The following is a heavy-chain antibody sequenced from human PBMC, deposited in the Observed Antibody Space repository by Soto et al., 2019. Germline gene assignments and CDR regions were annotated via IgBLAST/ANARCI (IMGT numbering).Heavy chain of an antibody. Sequence: QVQLVQSGAEVKKPGASVKGSFKASGYTFTSYAMHWVRQAPGQRLEWMGWINAGNGNTKYSQKFQGRVTITRDTSASTAYMELSSLRSEDTAVYYCAKSATVPAAIAYWGQGTLVTVSS. D-gene: IGHD2-2*02. CDR2: INAGNGNT. V-gene: IGHV1-3*01. CDR3: AKSATVPAAIAY. J-gene: IGHJ4*02. CDR1: GYTFTSYA.